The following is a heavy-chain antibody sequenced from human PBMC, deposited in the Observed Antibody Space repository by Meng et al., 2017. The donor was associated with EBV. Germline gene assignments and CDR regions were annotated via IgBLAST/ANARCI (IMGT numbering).Heavy chain of an antibody. CDR1: GGSLSGYN. Sequence: VKIQEEGGERLKPPSTLSVTCGGNGGSLSGYNWSWIRKPAGKGLEWIGEINHSGSTNYKPYIKSRDTISADKSKKQLSMKLSSVTAEDTAVYYCEGSYGGVLNYWGQGTLVTVSS. CDR3: EGSYGGVLNY. J-gene: IGHJ4*02. CDR2: INHSGST. V-gene: IGHV4-34*01. D-gene: IGHD4-23*01.